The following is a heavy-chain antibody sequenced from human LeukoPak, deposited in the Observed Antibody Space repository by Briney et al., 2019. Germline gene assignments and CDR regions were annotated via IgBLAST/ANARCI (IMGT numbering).Heavy chain of an antibody. CDR1: GGTFSSYA. CDR2: IIPILGIA. Sequence: ASVKVSCKASGGTFSSYAISWVRQAPGQGLEWMGRIIPILGIANYAQKFQGRVTITADKSTSTAYMELSSLRSEDTAVYYRAVETATGDYFDYWGQGTLVTVSS. J-gene: IGHJ4*02. CDR3: AVETATGDYFDY. V-gene: IGHV1-69*04. D-gene: IGHD5-24*01.